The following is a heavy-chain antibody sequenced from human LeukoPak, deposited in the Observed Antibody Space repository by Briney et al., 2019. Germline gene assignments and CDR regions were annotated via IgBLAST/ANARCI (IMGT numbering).Heavy chain of an antibody. D-gene: IGHD6-13*01. CDR3: AAYRLAAAGYYYMDV. CDR2: IVVGSGNT. Sequence: SVKVSCKASGFTFTSSAMQWVRQARGQRLEWIGWIVVGSGNTNYAQKFQERVTITGDMSTSTAYMELSSLRSEDTAVYYCAAYRLAAAGYYYMDVWGKGTTVTVSS. CDR1: GFTFTSSA. J-gene: IGHJ6*03. V-gene: IGHV1-58*02.